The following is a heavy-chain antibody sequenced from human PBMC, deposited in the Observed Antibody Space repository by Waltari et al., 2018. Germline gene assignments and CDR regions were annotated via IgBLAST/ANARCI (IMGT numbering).Heavy chain of an antibody. CDR3: ARGREGEDY. CDR2: GST. D-gene: IGHD3-10*01. V-gene: IGHV4-30-2*04. J-gene: IGHJ4*02. Sequence: GSTYYNPSLKSRVTISVDTSKNQFSLKLSSVTAADTAVYYCARGREGEDYWGQGTLVTVSS.